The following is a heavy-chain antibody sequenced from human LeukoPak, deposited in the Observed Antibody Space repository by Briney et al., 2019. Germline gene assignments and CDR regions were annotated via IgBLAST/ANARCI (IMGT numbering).Heavy chain of an antibody. J-gene: IGHJ3*02. CDR1: GFTFSSYG. CDR3: ASYCSSTSCFQPYAFDI. Sequence: GSLRPSCAASGFTFSSYGMHWVRQAPGKGLEWVAFIRYDGSNKYYADSVKGRFTISRDNSKNTLYLQMNSLRAEDTAVYYCASYCSSTSCFQPYAFDIWGQGTMVTVSS. V-gene: IGHV3-30*02. CDR2: IRYDGSNK. D-gene: IGHD2-2*01.